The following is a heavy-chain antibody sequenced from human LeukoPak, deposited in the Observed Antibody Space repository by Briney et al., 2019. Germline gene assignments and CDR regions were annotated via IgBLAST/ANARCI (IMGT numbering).Heavy chain of an antibody. CDR2: ICGSGGDT. V-gene: IGHV3-23*01. CDR1: GFTFSSYA. D-gene: IGHD2-2*01. J-gene: IGHJ4*02. CDR3: AKLVSVDMGY. Sequence: GGSLRLSCAASGFTFSSYAMSWVRQAPGKGLEWVSSICGSGGDTYYADSVKGRFTISRDNSKNTLYLQLNSLRADDTAVYFCAKLVSVDMGYWGQGTLVTVSS.